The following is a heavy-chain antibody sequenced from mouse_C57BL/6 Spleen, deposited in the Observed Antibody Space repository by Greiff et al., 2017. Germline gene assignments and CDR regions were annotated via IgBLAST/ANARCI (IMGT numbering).Heavy chain of an antibody. V-gene: IGHV1-81*01. D-gene: IGHD2-4*01. Sequence: VKLVASGAELARPGAPVKLSCKASGYTFTSYGISWVKQRTGQGLEGIGEIYPRSGNTYYNEKFKGKATLTADKSSSTAYMELRSLTSEDSAVYFCARYDYDGEGYAMDYWGQGTSVTVSS. CDR3: ARYDYDGEGYAMDY. CDR1: GYTFTSYG. CDR2: IYPRSGNT. J-gene: IGHJ4*01.